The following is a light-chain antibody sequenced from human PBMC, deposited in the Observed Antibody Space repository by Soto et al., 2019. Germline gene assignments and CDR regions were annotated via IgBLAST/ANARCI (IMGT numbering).Light chain of an antibody. CDR2: DAS. CDR3: QQRSNWPLT. V-gene: IGKV3-11*01. J-gene: IGKJ1*01. Sequence: EIVLTQSPATLSLSPGEKATLSCRASQSVSKYFAWYQQKPGQPPSLLIYDASSRTTGIPARFSGSGSGTDFTRTISSLEPEDFAGYYCQQRSNWPLTFGRGTRVDIK. CDR1: QSVSKY.